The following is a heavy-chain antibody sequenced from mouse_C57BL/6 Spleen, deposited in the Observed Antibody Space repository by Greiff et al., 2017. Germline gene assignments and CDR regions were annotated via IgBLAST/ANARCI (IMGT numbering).Heavy chain of an antibody. J-gene: IGHJ2*01. CDR1: GYTFTDYY. CDR2: IYPGSGNT. Sequence: VQLQQSGAELVRPGASVKLSCKASGYTFTDYYINWVKQRPGQGLEWIARIYPGSGNTYYNEKFKGKATLTAEKSSSTAYMQLSSLTSEDSAVYFCARGDDPSDYWGQGTTLTVSS. CDR3: ARGDDPSDY. V-gene: IGHV1-76*01.